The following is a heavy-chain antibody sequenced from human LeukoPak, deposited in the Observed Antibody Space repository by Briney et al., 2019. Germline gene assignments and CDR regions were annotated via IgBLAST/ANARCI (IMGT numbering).Heavy chain of an antibody. D-gene: IGHD1-26*01. J-gene: IGHJ4*02. CDR2: ISGYSGNT. Sequence: ASVKVSCKASGYSFTTYGISWVRRAPGQRLEWMVWISGYSGNTNYAPKLQGRVTMTTDTSTCTAYIELRSLTSADTGTYYCARVGATYGDPLEYDYWGQGTLVTVSS. CDR3: ARVGATYGDPLEYDY. V-gene: IGHV1-18*01. CDR1: GYSFTTYG.